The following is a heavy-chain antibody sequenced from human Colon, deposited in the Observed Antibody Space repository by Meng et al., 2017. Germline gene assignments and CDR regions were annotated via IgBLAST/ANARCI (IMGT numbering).Heavy chain of an antibody. Sequence: GPVVGTPSGHLSLTCVVSGGSSSSTNWWSWIRQPPGKGLEWIGEISQSGSSNYNPSLKSRVTMSLDKSKNHFFLNLSSVSAADTAVYYCAREDGSIGFTPAGQWGQGTLVTVSS. D-gene: IGHD1-26*01. CDR1: GGSSSSTNW. J-gene: IGHJ1*01. CDR2: ISQSGSS. V-gene: IGHV4-4*02. CDR3: AREDGSIGFTPAGQ.